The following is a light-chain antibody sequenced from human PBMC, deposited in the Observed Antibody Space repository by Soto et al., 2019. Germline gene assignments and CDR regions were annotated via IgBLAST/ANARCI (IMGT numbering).Light chain of an antibody. CDR1: SSVVGGYNY. Sequence: QSALTQPASVSGSPGQSITISCTGTSSVVGGYNYVSWYQQYPGKAPKLMIYDVSNRPSGVSNRFSGSKSGNTASLTISGLQAEDEADYYCSSYRSSSTYVFGTGTKVTVL. CDR3: SSYRSSSTYV. CDR2: DVS. J-gene: IGLJ1*01. V-gene: IGLV2-14*01.